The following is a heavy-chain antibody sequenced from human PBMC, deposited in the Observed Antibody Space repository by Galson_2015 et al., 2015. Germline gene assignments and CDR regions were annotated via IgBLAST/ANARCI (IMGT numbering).Heavy chain of an antibody. CDR1: GYSFATYW. CDR2: IYPGDSDT. J-gene: IGHJ4*02. CDR3: ARAFYGSGSHYGDY. D-gene: IGHD3-10*01. V-gene: IGHV5-51*01. Sequence: QSGAEVKKPGESLKISCKGSGYSFATYWIGWVRQMPGRGLEWMGIIYPGDSDTRYSPSFDGQVAFSADKSISTAYLQWSSLKASDTAMYYYARAFYGSGSHYGDYWGQGTLVTVSS.